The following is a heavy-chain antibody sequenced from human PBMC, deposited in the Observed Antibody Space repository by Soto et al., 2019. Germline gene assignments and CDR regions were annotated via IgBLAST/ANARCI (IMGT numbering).Heavy chain of an antibody. V-gene: IGHV5-51*01. CDR3: ARLGFPGAIYFDS. Sequence: PWVPLKISCKGSGYNFTTFWIGWVRQMPGKGLEWMGIIYPGDSETKYSPDFEGQVTISADRSTNTAYLQWRSLRASDTAMYYCARLGFPGAIYFDSWGLGTLVTVSS. J-gene: IGHJ4*02. CDR2: IYPGDSET. CDR1: GYNFTTFW.